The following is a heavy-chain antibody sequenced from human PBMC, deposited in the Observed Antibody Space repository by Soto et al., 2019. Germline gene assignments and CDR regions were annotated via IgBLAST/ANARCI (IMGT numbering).Heavy chain of an antibody. V-gene: IGHV1-18*01. CDR1: GYTFTSYG. D-gene: IGHD3-9*01. CDR2: ISAYNGNT. Sequence: ASVKVSCKASGYTFTSYGISWVRQAPGQGLEWMGWISAYNGNTNYAQKLQGRVTMTTDTSTSTAYMELRSLRSDDTAVYYCAREYSDILTGYVWYYGMDVWGQGTTVTVSS. J-gene: IGHJ6*02. CDR3: AREYSDILTGYVWYYGMDV.